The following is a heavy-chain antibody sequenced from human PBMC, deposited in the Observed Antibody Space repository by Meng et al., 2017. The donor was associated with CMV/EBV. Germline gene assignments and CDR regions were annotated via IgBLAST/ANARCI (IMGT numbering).Heavy chain of an antibody. D-gene: IGHD1-26*01. CDR2: INWHGGST. Sequence: GESLKISCAASGFTFDDYGMSWVRQAPGKGLEWVSGINWHGGSTGYADSVKGRFTISRDNAKNSLYLQMNSLRAEDTALYYCARAQSGSYAPTPFDYWGQGTLVTVSS. V-gene: IGHV3-20*04. CDR3: ARAQSGSYAPTPFDY. J-gene: IGHJ4*02. CDR1: GFTFDDYG.